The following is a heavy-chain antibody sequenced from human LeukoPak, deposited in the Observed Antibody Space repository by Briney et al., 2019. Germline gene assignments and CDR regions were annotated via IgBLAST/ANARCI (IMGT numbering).Heavy chain of an antibody. V-gene: IGHV1-18*01. CDR1: DYTFTNYG. CDR2: ISAYNGNT. J-gene: IGHJ4*02. D-gene: IGHD3-22*01. Sequence: GASVKVSCKASDYTFTNYGISWVRQAPGQGLEWMGWISAYNGNTNQAQKLQGRVTMTTDTSTRTAYMELRSLRPDDTAVYYCARDYYDSSGYYYVFAYWGQGTLVTVSS. CDR3: ARDYYDSSGYYYVFAY.